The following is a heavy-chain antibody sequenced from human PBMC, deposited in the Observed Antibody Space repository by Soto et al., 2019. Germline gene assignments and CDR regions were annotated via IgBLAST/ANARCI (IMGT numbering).Heavy chain of an antibody. CDR1: GYTFTSYA. Sequence: ASVKVSCKASGYTFTSYAMNWVRQAPGQGLEWMGWINTNTGNPTYAQGFTGRFVFSLDTSVSTAYLQISSLKAEDTTVYYCARHGGYDFWSGYRHYYYYYMDVWGKWTTVTVSS. D-gene: IGHD3-3*01. CDR3: ARHGGYDFWSGYRHYYYYYMDV. J-gene: IGHJ6*03. V-gene: IGHV7-4-1*02. CDR2: INTNTGNP.